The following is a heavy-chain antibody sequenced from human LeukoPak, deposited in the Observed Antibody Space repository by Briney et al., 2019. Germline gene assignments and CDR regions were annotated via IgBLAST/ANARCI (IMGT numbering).Heavy chain of an antibody. CDR3: ARRAGAYPHPYDY. Sequence: GGSLRLSCTVSGFTVSSNSMGWVRQAPGKGLEWVSFIYSDNTHYSDSVKGRFIISRDNSKNTLYLQMNSLRAEDTAVYYCARRAGAYPHPYDYWGQGTLVTVSS. CDR2: IYSDNT. D-gene: IGHD3-16*01. V-gene: IGHV3-53*01. J-gene: IGHJ4*02. CDR1: GFTVSSNS.